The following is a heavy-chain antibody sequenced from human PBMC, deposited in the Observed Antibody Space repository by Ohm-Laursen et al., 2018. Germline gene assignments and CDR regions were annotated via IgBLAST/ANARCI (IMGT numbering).Heavy chain of an antibody. D-gene: IGHD5-18*01. CDR3: ARKGYTYGGFDY. Sequence: SLRLSCTASGFTFSRYWMTWVRQAPGKGLEWVANIKQDGSEKYYVDSVKGRFTISRDNAKNSLYLQMNSLRAEDTAVYYCARKGYTYGGFDYWGQGTLVTVSS. J-gene: IGHJ4*02. CDR1: GFTFSRYW. V-gene: IGHV3-7*01. CDR2: IKQDGSEK.